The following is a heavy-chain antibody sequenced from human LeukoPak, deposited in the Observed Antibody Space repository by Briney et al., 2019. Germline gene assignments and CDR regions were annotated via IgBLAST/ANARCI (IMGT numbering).Heavy chain of an antibody. CDR3: ARASGPGTRDY. J-gene: IGHJ4*02. CDR2: ISSSSSDT. V-gene: IGHV3-11*05. CDR1: GFTFTDWY. Sequence: GGSLRLSCAASGFTFTDWYMSWIRQAPGKGLQWLSYISSSSSDTSYADSVRGRFTISRDNAKKSVYLQMNSLRAEDSAVYYCARASGPGTRDYWGQGTLVTVSS. D-gene: IGHD1-26*01.